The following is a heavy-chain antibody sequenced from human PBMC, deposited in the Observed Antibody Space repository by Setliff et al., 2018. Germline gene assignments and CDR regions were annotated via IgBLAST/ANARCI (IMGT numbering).Heavy chain of an antibody. D-gene: IGHD2-15*01. CDR1: GFTFSNYA. CDR2: ISISGGT. Sequence: GESLKISCAASGFTFSNYAMNWVRQAPGKGLEWVSVISISGGTRNADPVKGRFTISRDNSKNTLYPQMNSLRDEDTAVYYCAREGLPGVADFWGEGTRVTVSS. J-gene: IGHJ4*02. V-gene: IGHV3-23*01. CDR3: AREGLPGVADF.